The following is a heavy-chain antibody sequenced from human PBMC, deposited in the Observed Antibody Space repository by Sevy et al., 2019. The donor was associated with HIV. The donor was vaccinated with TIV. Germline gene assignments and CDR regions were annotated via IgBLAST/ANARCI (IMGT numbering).Heavy chain of an antibody. J-gene: IGHJ4*02. D-gene: IGHD6-6*01. V-gene: IGHV1-69*13. CDR2: IIPIFGTA. CDR3: ARGDMNSSSSFDY. CDR1: GGTFSSYA. Sequence: ASVKVSCKASGGTFSSYAISWVRQAPGQGLEWMGGIIPIFGTANYAQKFQGRVTITGDESTGTAYMELSSLRSEDTAVYYCARGDMNSSSSFDYWGQGTLVTVSS.